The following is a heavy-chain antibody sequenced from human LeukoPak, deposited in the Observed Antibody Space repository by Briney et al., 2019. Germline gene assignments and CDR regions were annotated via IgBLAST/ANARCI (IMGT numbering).Heavy chain of an antibody. V-gene: IGHV3-9*01. CDR1: GFTFDDYA. D-gene: IGHD5-18*01. CDR3: ARDYPLVDTAMVTNWFDP. CDR2: ISWNSGSI. J-gene: IGHJ5*02. Sequence: PGRSLRLSCAASGFTFDDYAMHWVRQAPGKGLEWVSGISWNSGSIGYADSVKGRFTISRDNSKNTLFLQMNSLRAEDTAVYYCARDYPLVDTAMVTNWFDPWGQGTLVTVSS.